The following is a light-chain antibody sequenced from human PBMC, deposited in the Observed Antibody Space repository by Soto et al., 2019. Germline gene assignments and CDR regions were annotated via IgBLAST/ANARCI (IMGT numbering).Light chain of an antibody. CDR1: SSDIGGSNY. V-gene: IGLV2-14*03. CDR3: YSSRSSSSPFYV. J-gene: IGLJ1*01. Sequence: QSALTQPASVSGSPGQSITISCAGTSSDIGGSNYVSWYQQHPGKAPKLMIYGVSNRPSGVSNRFSGSKSGNTASLTISGLQAEDEADDFCYSSRSSSSPFYVFGTGTKLTVL. CDR2: GVS.